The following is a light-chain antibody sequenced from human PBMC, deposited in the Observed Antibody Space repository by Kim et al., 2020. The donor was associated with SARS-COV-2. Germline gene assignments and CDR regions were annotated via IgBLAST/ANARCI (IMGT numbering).Light chain of an antibody. CDR1: SSDVGAYNY. Sequence: GQSIAISSTGTSSDVGAYNYVSWYQQHPGKAPKPMIYDVSKRPSGVSNRFSGSKSGNTASLTISGLQAEDEADYYCASYTTSDTVIFGGGTQLTVL. J-gene: IGLJ2*01. V-gene: IGLV2-14*03. CDR2: DVS. CDR3: ASYTTSDTVI.